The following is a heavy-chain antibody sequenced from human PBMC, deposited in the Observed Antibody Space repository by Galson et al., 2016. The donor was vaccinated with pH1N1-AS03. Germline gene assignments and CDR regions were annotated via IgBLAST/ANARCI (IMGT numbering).Heavy chain of an antibody. CDR3: ARRYYFDY. CDR2: IDPSGGPT. D-gene: IGHD3-16*02. CDR1: GYTLTRYY. Sequence: SLKVSCKASGYTLTRYYMHWVRQAPGQGLEWMGIIDPSGGPTTYAPKFQGRITITTDTSTSTVYMELVSLRSEDTAVYYCARRYYFDYWDQGTLVTVSS. J-gene: IGHJ4*02. V-gene: IGHV1-46*01.